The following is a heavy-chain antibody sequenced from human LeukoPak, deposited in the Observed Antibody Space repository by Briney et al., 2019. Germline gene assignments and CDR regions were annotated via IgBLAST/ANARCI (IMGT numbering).Heavy chain of an antibody. D-gene: IGHD5-12*01. J-gene: IGHJ4*02. Sequence: GGSLRLSCAASGFTFSNYWMSWVCQAPGKGLEWVANIKQDGSEKYYVDSVKGRFAISRDNAKNSLYLQMSSLRAEDTAVYYCAREGVDIVTYDYWGQGTLVTVSS. CDR1: GFTFSNYW. CDR2: IKQDGSEK. V-gene: IGHV3-7*03. CDR3: AREGVDIVTYDY.